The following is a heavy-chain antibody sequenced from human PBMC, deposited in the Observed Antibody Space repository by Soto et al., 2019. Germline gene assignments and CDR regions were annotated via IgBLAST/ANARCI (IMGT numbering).Heavy chain of an antibody. D-gene: IGHD2-8*01. CDR3: ARKSDSSPVPEADGV. V-gene: IGHV3-53*02. CDR1: GFSVGSNY. CDR2: IYSNGDT. J-gene: IGHJ4*02. Sequence: EVQLVETGGGLIQPGGSLRLSCAASGFSVGSNYMTWVRQSPGKGLEWVSLIYSNGDTDYADSVKGRFSISRDNFKNTLYLQMNNLRAEDTAVYHCARKSDSSPVPEADGVWGRGPLFTVSS.